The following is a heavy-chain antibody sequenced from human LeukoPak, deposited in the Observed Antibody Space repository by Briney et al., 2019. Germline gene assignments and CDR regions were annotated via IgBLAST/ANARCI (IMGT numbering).Heavy chain of an antibody. J-gene: IGHJ4*02. D-gene: IGHD3-22*01. CDR3: ARVKYYDSSGYYPRRLSYFDY. CDR2: INHSGST. CDR1: GGSFSGYY. V-gene: IGHV4-34*01. Sequence: SETLSLTCAVYGGSFSGYYWSWIRQPPGKGLEWIGEINHSGSTNYNPSLKSRVTISVDTSKNQFSLKLSSVTAADTAVYYCARVKYYDSSGYYPRRLSYFDYWGQGTLVTVSS.